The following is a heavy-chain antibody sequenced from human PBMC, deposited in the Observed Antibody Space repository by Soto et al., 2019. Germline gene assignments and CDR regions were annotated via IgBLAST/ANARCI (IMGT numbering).Heavy chain of an antibody. D-gene: IGHD3-10*01. Sequence: QLQLQEAGSGLVKPSQTLSLTCAVSGGSIRSGGYSWIWIRQPTGKGLEWIGYIYHSGDTSYTPSLKSRVTISVDKSKNQFPLNLSSVTAADTAVYYCARDQLGGNWLDPWGPGTLVTVSS. CDR1: GGSIRSGGYS. CDR2: IYHSGDT. J-gene: IGHJ5*02. CDR3: ARDQLGGNWLDP. V-gene: IGHV4-30-2*01.